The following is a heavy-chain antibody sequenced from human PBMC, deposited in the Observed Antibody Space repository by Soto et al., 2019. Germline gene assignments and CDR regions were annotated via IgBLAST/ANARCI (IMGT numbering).Heavy chain of an antibody. V-gene: IGHV3-23*01. CDR2: ISGTGGNT. Sequence: EVQLLESGGGLIQPGGSLRLSCAASGFTFSSYAMTWVRQAPGKGLEWVSTISGTGGNTYYADSVKGRFTISRDNARDSLYLQMNSLRAGDTAVYFCARDQSQGQMLLPYFDYWGRGTLVTVAS. D-gene: IGHD3-22*01. J-gene: IGHJ4*02. CDR1: GFTFSSYA. CDR3: ARDQSQGQMLLPYFDY.